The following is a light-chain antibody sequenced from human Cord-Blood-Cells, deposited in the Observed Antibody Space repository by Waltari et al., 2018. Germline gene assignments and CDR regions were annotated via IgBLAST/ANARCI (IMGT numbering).Light chain of an antibody. J-gene: IGLJ1*01. Sequence: QSALTQPASVSGSLGQSITLSCTRTGSDVVSYNLVSWYQQHPGKAPKLMIYEGSKRPSGVSNRFAGSKSGNTASLTISGLQAEDEADYYCCSYAGSSTYVFGTGTKVTVL. CDR2: EGS. V-gene: IGLV2-23*01. CDR3: CSYAGSSTYV. CDR1: GSDVVSYNL.